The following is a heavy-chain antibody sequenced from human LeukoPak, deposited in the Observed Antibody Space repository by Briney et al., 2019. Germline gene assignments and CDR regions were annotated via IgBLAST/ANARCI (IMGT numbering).Heavy chain of an antibody. CDR1: GDSVSSNRAT. CDR3: ARDLEGVGIGGWFDP. V-gene: IGHV6-1*01. J-gene: IGHJ5*02. D-gene: IGHD2-21*01. CDR2: TYYRSKWYD. Sequence: SQTLPLTCAMSGDSVSSNRATWNWLRQSPSRGLEWLRRTYYRSKWYDDYAVSVRRRITINPDTSKNKFSLQLNSEAPEDTAVYYCARDLEGVGIGGWFDPWGQGTLVTVSS.